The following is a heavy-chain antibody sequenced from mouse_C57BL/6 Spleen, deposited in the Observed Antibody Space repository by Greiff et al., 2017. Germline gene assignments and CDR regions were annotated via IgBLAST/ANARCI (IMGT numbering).Heavy chain of an antibody. V-gene: IGHV1-55*01. CDR3: ARGDYGYHAMDD. J-gene: IGHJ4*01. Sequence: QVQLQQPGAELVKPGASVKMSCKASGYTFTSYWITWVKQRPGQGLEWIGDIYPGSGSTNYNEKFKSKATLTVDTSSSTAYMQLSSLTSEDSAVYYCARGDYGYHAMDDWGQGTSVTVSS. CDR1: GYTFTSYW. D-gene: IGHD1-1*02. CDR2: IYPGSGST.